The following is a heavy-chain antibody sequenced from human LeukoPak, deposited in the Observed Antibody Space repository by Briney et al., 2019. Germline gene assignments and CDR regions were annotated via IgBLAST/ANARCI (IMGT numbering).Heavy chain of an antibody. Sequence: ASVKVSCKRSGYTFTDYFIHWVRQAPGQGLEWMGWTSPKSGDRKCTQKFQGRVTMTRDTSISTVYMELDRLTFDDTAVYFCARDNYGTLDYWGQGSLVTVSS. V-gene: IGHV1-2*02. CDR2: TSPKSGDR. J-gene: IGHJ4*02. CDR1: GYTFTDYF. D-gene: IGHD4-17*01. CDR3: ARDNYGTLDY.